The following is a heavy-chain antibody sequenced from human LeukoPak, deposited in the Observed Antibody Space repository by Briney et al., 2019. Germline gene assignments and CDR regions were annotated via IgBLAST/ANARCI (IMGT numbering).Heavy chain of an antibody. J-gene: IGHJ4*02. CDR3: ARRVYDGAWLDY. D-gene: IGHD3-3*01. CDR1: GYTFTSYD. Sequence: ASVKVSCKASGYTFTSYDINWVRQATGQGLEWMGWMNPNSGNTGYAQKFQGRVTMTRNTSISTAYMELSSLRSEDTAVYYCARRVYDGAWLDYWGQGTLVTVSS. CDR2: MNPNSGNT. V-gene: IGHV1-8*01.